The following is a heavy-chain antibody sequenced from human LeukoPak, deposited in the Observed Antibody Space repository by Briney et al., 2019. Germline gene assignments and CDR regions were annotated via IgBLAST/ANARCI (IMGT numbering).Heavy chain of an antibody. CDR1: GFTVNNKY. Sequence: GGSLRLSCAVSGFTVNNKYMSWVRQAPGKGLEWVAVIYSGGPTHYADSVKGRFTISRDNSKNTLYLQMNGLRADDTAVYYCASLIPDYWGQGTLVTVSS. CDR3: ASLIPDY. D-gene: IGHD2-21*01. CDR2: IYSGGPT. V-gene: IGHV3-66*01. J-gene: IGHJ4*02.